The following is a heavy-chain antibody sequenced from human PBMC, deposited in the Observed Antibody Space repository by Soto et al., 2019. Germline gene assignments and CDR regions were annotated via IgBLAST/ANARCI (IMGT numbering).Heavy chain of an antibody. D-gene: IGHD2-21*02. CDR2: ISYDGSNK. Sequence: QVQLVESGGGVVQPGRSLRLSCAASGFTFSSYAMHWVRQAPGKGLEWVAVISYDGSNKYYADSVKGRFTISRDNSKNTLYLQMYSLRAEDTAVYYCASSYCGGDCPFDYWGQGTLVTVSS. V-gene: IGHV3-30-3*01. CDR1: GFTFSSYA. J-gene: IGHJ4*02. CDR3: ASSYCGGDCPFDY.